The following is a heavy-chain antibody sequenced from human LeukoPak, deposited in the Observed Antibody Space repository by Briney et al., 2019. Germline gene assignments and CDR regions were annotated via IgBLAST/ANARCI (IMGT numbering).Heavy chain of an antibody. Sequence: IPSETLSLTCTVSGGSVSSGSYYWSWIRQPPGKGLEWIGYIYYSGSTNYNPSLKSRVTISVDTSKNQFSLKLSSVTAADTAVYYCARAYYDFWSGYYWATPIDYWGQGTLVTVSS. D-gene: IGHD3-3*01. CDR3: ARAYYDFWSGYYWATPIDY. V-gene: IGHV4-61*01. J-gene: IGHJ4*02. CDR1: GGSVSSGSYY. CDR2: IYYSGST.